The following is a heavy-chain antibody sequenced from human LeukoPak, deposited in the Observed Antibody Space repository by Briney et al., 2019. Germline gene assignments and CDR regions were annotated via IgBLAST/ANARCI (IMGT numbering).Heavy chain of an antibody. V-gene: IGHV4-59*01. J-gene: IGHJ4*02. Sequence: SETLSLTCTVSGGSISSYYWSWIRQPPGKGLEWIGYIYYSGSTNYNPSLKSRVTISVDTSKNQFSLKLSSVTAADTAVYYCARSTYYYGSGSYYNLYYFDYWGQGTLVTVSS. CDR2: IYYSGST. CDR1: GGSISSYY. CDR3: ARSTYYYGSGSYYNLYYFDY. D-gene: IGHD3-10*01.